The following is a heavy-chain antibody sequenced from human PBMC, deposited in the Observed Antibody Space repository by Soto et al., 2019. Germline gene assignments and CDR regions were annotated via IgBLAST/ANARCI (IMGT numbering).Heavy chain of an antibody. V-gene: IGHV3-74*01. CDR3: AKDRVPYSDYGRYFDL. CDR1: GFTVSTYW. Sequence: EVQLVESGGGLVQPGGSLRLSCAASGFTVSTYWMHWVRQDPGKGLMWVSRISPDGSTTTYADPVRGRFTISRDTAENTLYLQMNSLRVEDTAVYYCAKDRVPYSDYGRYFDLWGRGTRVTVSS. CDR2: ISPDGSTT. D-gene: IGHD4-17*01. J-gene: IGHJ2*01.